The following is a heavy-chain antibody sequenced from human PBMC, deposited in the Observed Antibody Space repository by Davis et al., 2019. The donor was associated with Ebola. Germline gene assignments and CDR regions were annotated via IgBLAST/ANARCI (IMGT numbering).Heavy chain of an antibody. J-gene: IGHJ6*02. D-gene: IGHD6-19*01. V-gene: IGHV3-7*03. CDR3: ARDWYSSGWSPSYYYYYGMDV. CDR1: GFTFSSYW. CDR2: IKQDRSEK. Sequence: GESLKISCAASGFTFSSYWMSWVRQAPGKGLEWVANIKQDRSEKYYVDSVKGRFTISRDNAKNSLYLQMNSLRAEDTAVYYCARDWYSSGWSPSYYYYYGMDVWGQGTTVTVSS.